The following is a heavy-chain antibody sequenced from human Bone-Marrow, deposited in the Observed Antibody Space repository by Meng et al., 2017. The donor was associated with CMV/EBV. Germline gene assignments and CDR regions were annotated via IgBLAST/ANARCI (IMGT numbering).Heavy chain of an antibody. D-gene: IGHD6-13*01. CDR1: GDSVSSNSAA. Sequence: SCAISGDSVSSNSAAWNWIRQSPSRGLEWLGRTYYRPKWYNDYAVSVKSRITINPDTSKNQFSLQLNSVTPEDTAVYYCARDLQYSSSWYWGSSDYYYGMDVWGQGTTVTVSS. V-gene: IGHV6-1*01. CDR3: ARDLQYSSSWYWGSSDYYYGMDV. J-gene: IGHJ6*02. CDR2: TYYRPKWYN.